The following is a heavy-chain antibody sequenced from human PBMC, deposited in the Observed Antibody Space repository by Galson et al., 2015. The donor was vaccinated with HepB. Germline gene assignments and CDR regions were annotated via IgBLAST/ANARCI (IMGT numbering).Heavy chain of an antibody. CDR1: GDSVSSNSAA. Sequence: CAISGDSVSSNSAAWNWIRQSPSRGLEWLGRTYYRSKWYNDYAVSVKSRITINPDTSKNQFSLQLNSVTPEDTAVYYCAREQGRWLQSRTDYWGQGTLVTVSS. D-gene: IGHD5-24*01. J-gene: IGHJ4*02. CDR3: AREQGRWLQSRTDY. CDR2: TYYRSKWYN. V-gene: IGHV6-1*01.